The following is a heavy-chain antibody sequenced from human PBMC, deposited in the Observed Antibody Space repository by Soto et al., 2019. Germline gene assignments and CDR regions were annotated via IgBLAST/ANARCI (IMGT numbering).Heavy chain of an antibody. CDR2: INAGNGNT. V-gene: IGHV1-3*01. D-gene: IGHD3-3*01. CDR3: ARYRYDFWSGYYGNWFDP. CDR1: GYTFTSYA. J-gene: IGHJ5*02. Sequence: GXSVKVSCKASGYTFTSYAMHWGRQAPVQRLEWMGWINAGNGNTKYSQKFQGRVTITRDTSASTAYMELSRLRSEDTAVYYCARYRYDFWSGYYGNWFDPWGQGTLVTVSS.